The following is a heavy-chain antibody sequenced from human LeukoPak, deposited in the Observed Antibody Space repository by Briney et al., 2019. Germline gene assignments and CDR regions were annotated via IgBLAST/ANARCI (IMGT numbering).Heavy chain of an antibody. J-gene: IGHJ5*02. CDR3: ARAYYYDSSSYSPFDP. D-gene: IGHD3-22*01. V-gene: IGHV1-69*05. CDR1: GGTFGSYA. Sequence: SVKVSCKASGGTFGSYAISWVRQAPGQGLEWMGGIIPIFGTANYAQKFQGRVTITTDESTSTAYMELSSLRSEDTAVYYCARAYYYDSSSYSPFDPWGQGTLVTVSS. CDR2: IIPIFGTA.